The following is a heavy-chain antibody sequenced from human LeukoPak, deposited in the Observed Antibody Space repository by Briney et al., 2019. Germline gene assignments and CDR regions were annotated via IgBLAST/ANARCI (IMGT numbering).Heavy chain of an antibody. CDR2: INPNSGGT. CDR3: ARGVVVAATLLFDY. Sequence: ASVTVSFKSSGYTFTGYYMHWVGQAPGQGLEWMGWINPNSGGTNYAQKFQGRVTMTRDTSISTAYMELSRLRSDDTAVYYCARGVVVAATLLFDYWGQGTLVTVSS. J-gene: IGHJ4*02. CDR1: GYTFTGYY. D-gene: IGHD2-15*01. V-gene: IGHV1-2*02.